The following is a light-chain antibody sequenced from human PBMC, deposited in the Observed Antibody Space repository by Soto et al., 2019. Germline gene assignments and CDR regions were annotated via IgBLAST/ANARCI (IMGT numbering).Light chain of an antibody. Sequence: EVVLTQSPATLSLSPGERATLSCRASQSVSSYLAWYQQKPGQAPRLLISDASNRATGIPARFSGSGSGTDCTLTIISLEPEDFAIYYCQQRSNWPRTFGQGTKVEIK. V-gene: IGKV3-11*01. J-gene: IGKJ1*01. CDR1: QSVSSY. CDR2: DAS. CDR3: QQRSNWPRT.